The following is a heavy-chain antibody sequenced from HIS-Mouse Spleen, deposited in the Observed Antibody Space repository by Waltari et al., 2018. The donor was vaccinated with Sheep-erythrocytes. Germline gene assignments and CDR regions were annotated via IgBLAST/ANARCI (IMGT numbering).Heavy chain of an antibody. CDR2: ISYDGRNK. CDR3: ARGAYSSSWYPFQH. J-gene: IGHJ1*01. V-gene: IGHV3-30*04. CDR1: GFTFSSYA. D-gene: IGHD6-13*01. Sequence: QVQLVESGGGVVQPGRSLRLSCAASGFTFSSYAMHWVRQAPGEGLGWGAGISYDGRNKYYADSVKGRFTISRGNSKNTLYLQMNSLRAEDTAVYYCARGAYSSSWYPFQHWGQGTLVTVSS.